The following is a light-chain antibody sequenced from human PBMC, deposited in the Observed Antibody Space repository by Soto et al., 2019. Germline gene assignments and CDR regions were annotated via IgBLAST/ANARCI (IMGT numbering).Light chain of an antibody. J-gene: IGLJ2*01. CDR3: ATWDGSLPGEV. CDR2: DNN. CDR1: SSNIGNNY. V-gene: IGLV1-51*01. Sequence: QSVLTQSPSWPAAPGQKATISGSGTSSNIGNNYVSWYQQLPGTAPKLLIYDNNKRPPGIPDRFSGSKSGTSGTLDITGLQTGDEADYYCATWDGSLPGEVFGGGTKLTVL.